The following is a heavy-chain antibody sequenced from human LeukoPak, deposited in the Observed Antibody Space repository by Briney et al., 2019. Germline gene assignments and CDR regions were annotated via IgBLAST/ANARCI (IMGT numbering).Heavy chain of an antibody. Sequence: SETLSLTCAVYGRSFSGYYCGWVRQPPGKGLEWIGEINHSGSTNYNPSLKSPVTISVDTSKNQFSLKLSSVTAADTAVYYCARGHLIVVVPAAIIGGWFDPWGQGTLVTVSS. CDR1: GRSFSGYY. D-gene: IGHD2-2*01. CDR2: INHSGST. J-gene: IGHJ5*02. CDR3: ARGHLIVVVPAAIIGGWFDP. V-gene: IGHV4-34*01.